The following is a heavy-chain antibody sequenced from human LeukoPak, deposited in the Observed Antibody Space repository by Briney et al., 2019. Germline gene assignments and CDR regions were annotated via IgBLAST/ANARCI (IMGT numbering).Heavy chain of an antibody. D-gene: IGHD6-13*01. Sequence: PGGSLRLPCAASGFTFSTYSMNWVRQAPGKGLEWVSYITSSSSTMFYADSVKGRFTISRDNAENTLYLQMNSLRAEDTAVYYCAKVGREGYNWGQGTLVTVSS. CDR1: GFTFSTYS. V-gene: IGHV3-48*01. CDR3: AKVGREGYN. CDR2: ITSSSSTM. J-gene: IGHJ4*02.